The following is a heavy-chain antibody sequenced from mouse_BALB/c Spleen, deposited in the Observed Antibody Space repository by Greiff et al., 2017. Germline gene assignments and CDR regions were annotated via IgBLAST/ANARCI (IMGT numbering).Heavy chain of an antibody. CDR2: ISDGGSYT. CDR3: ARTYDGYGTWFAY. Sequence: EVKLEESGGGLVKPGGSLKLSCAASGFTFSDYYMYWVRQTPEKRLEWVATISDGGSYTYYPDSVKGRFTISRDNAKNNLYLQMSSLKSEDTAMYYCARTYDGYGTWFAYWGQGTLVTVSA. J-gene: IGHJ3*01. CDR1: GFTFSDYY. V-gene: IGHV5-4*02. D-gene: IGHD2-3*01.